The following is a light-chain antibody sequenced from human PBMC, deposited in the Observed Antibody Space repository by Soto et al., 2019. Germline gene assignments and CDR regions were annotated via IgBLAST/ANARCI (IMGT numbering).Light chain of an antibody. Sequence: IQMTQSPSTLSASVGDRITITCRASQGISNFLAWYQQKPGKVPNLLIYGASTLQSGVPSRFNASGSGTDFTLTISSLQPEDIATYYCQTDHSAPWTFGQGTKVQIK. CDR1: QGISNF. CDR2: GAS. V-gene: IGKV1-27*01. CDR3: QTDHSAPWT. J-gene: IGKJ1*01.